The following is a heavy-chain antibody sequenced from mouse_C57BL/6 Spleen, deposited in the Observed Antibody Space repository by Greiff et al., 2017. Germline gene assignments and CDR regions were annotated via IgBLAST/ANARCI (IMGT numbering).Heavy chain of an antibody. CDR2: IYPRSGNT. CDR3: ARGHDGYPDD. CDR1: GYTFTSYG. Sequence: VQLQQSGAELARPGASVKLSCKASGYTFTSYGISWVKQRPGQGLEWIGEIYPRSGNTYYNEKFKGKATLTADKSSSTAYMELRSLTSEDSAVYFCARGHDGYPDDWGQGTTLTVSS. D-gene: IGHD2-3*01. J-gene: IGHJ2*01. V-gene: IGHV1-81*01.